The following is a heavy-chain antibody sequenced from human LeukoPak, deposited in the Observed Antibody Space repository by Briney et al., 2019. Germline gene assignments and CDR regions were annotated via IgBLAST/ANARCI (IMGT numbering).Heavy chain of an antibody. CDR3: ARYWVGATINWFDP. Sequence: PSETLSLTRTVSGGSISSYYWSWIRQPAGKGLEWIGRIYTSGSTNYNPSLKSRVTMSVDTSKNQFSLKLSSVTAADTAVYYCARYWVGATINWFDPWGQGTLVTVSS. V-gene: IGHV4-4*07. CDR2: IYTSGST. J-gene: IGHJ5*02. CDR1: GGSISSYY. D-gene: IGHD1-26*01.